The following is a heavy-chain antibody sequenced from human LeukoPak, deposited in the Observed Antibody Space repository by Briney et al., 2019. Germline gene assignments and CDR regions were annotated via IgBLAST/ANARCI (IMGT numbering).Heavy chain of an antibody. CDR2: LSDSGSTT. J-gene: IGHJ4*02. Sequence: PGGSLRLSCAASGFTFSNYAMSWVRQAPGKGLEWVSTLSDSGSTTKYVDSVKGRFTISRDNSKNTLFLQMNSLRAEDTAIYYCAKYGDDWYYFDHWGQGTLVTVSS. CDR1: GFTFSNYA. V-gene: IGHV3-23*01. D-gene: IGHD3-9*01. CDR3: AKYGDDWYYFDH.